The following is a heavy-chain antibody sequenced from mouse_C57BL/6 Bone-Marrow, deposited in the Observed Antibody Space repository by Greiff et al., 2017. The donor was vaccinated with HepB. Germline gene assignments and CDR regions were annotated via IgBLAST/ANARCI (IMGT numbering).Heavy chain of an antibody. CDR1: GFNIKDDY. J-gene: IGHJ2*01. CDR3: TTGSADY. D-gene: IGHD3-2*02. CDR2: IDPENGDT. V-gene: IGHV14-4*01. Sequence: VHVKQSGAELVRPGASVKLSCTASGFNIKDDYMHWVKQRPEQGLEWIGWIDPENGDTEYASKFQGKATITADTSSNTAYLQLSSLTSEDTAVYYCTTGSADYWGQGTTLTVSS.